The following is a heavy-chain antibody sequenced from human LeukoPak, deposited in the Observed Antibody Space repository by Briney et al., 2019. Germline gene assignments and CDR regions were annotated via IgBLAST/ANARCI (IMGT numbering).Heavy chain of an antibody. V-gene: IGHV3-48*01. CDR3: ARPTSSGSINS. Sequence: GGSLRLSCAASGFTFNDYDMHWVRQAPGKGLEWVSFITGSGVTTSYADFVKGRFTISRDSAKHSLFLQMNSLRAEDTAVYYCARPTSSGSINSWGQGTLVTVSS. J-gene: IGHJ4*02. CDR2: ITGSGVTT. D-gene: IGHD6-19*01. CDR1: GFTFNDYD.